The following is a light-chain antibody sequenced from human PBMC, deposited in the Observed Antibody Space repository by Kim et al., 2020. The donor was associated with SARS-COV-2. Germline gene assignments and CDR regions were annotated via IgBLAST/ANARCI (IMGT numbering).Light chain of an antibody. V-gene: IGKV3-11*01. Sequence: VLTQSPATLSLSPGERATLSCRASQSVDTYLAWYLQKPGQAPRLLIYDSFIRATGIPPRFSGSGSGTDFTLTISSLQLEDFGVYYCQQRYSWPLTFGGGTKLEI. CDR1: QSVDTY. J-gene: IGKJ4*01. CDR3: QQRYSWPLT. CDR2: DSF.